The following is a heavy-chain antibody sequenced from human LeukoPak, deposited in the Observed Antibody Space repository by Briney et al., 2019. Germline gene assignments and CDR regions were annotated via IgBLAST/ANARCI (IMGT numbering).Heavy chain of an antibody. J-gene: IGHJ3*02. CDR2: DYSSGST. V-gene: IGHV4-39*07. D-gene: IGHD3-9*01. Sequence: SETLSLTCTVSGGSIRSRSYYWGWFRQTPGKGLEWIGTDYSSGSTYYNPSLKSRVTISVDTSKNQFYLKLSSVTAADTAVYYCARGFDHIWGQGTMVTVSS. CDR1: GGSIRSRSYY. CDR3: ARGFDHI.